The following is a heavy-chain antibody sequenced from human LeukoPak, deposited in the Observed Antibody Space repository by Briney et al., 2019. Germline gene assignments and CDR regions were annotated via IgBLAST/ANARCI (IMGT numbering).Heavy chain of an antibody. CDR3: ARAYYYDSSGYYLDY. CDR2: IYSGGST. V-gene: IGHV3-53*04. Sequence: GGSPRLSCAASGFTVSSNYMSWVRQAPGKGLEWVSVIYSGGSTYYADSVKGRFTISRHNSKNTLYLQMNSLRAEDTAVYYCARAYYYDSSGYYLDYWGQGTLVTVSS. J-gene: IGHJ4*02. CDR1: GFTVSSNY. D-gene: IGHD3-22*01.